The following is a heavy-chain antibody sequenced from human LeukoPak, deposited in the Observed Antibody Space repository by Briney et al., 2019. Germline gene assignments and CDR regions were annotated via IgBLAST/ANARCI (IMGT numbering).Heavy chain of an antibody. CDR1: SGSISSRGC. Sequence: SGTLSLTCAVSSGSISSRGCWTWVRQSPGKGLEWIGEIYYSGSTNYNPSLKSQVTISVDKSKNQFSLKLSSVTAADTAMYYCAAQSGWYQDYWGQGSLVTVSS. J-gene: IGHJ4*02. D-gene: IGHD6-19*01. V-gene: IGHV4-4*02. CDR3: AAQSGWYQDY. CDR2: IYYSGST.